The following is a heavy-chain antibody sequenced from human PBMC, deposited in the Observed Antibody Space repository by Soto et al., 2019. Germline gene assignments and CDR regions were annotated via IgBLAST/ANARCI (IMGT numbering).Heavy chain of an antibody. J-gene: IGHJ4*02. V-gene: IGHV3-23*01. CDR2: ISGSGGST. CDR3: AKGRGYCSSTSCYVGSDY. Sequence: EVQLLESGGGLVQPGGSLRLSCAASGFTFSSYAMSWVRQAPGKGLEWVSAISGSGGSTYYADSVKGRFTISRDNSKNTLYLQMNSRRGEDTAVYYCAKGRGYCSSTSCYVGSDYWGQGTLVTVSS. D-gene: IGHD2-2*01. CDR1: GFTFSSYA.